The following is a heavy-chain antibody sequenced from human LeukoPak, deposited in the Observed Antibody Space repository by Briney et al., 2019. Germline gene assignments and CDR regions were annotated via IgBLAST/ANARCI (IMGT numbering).Heavy chain of an antibody. CDR1: GYTFTSYA. CDR3: ARAEHYDCYYYSYMDV. J-gene: IGHJ6*03. D-gene: IGHD3-10*01. CDR2: INTNTGNP. Sequence: ASVKASCKASGYTFTSYAMNWVRQAPGQGLEWMGWINTNTGNPTYAQSFTGRFVFSLHTSVSTAYLQISSLKAEDTAVYYCARAEHYDCYYYSYMDVWGTGATVTVSS. V-gene: IGHV7-4-1*02.